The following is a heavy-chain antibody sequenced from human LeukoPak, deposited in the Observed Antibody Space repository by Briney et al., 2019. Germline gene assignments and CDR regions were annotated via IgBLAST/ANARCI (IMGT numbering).Heavy chain of an antibody. CDR2: VSGRGDAT. V-gene: IGHV3-23*01. CDR3: ARLGGSYYTY. D-gene: IGHD1-26*01. CDR1: GFTFSSYS. J-gene: IGHJ4*02. Sequence: PGGSLRLSCAASGFTFSSYSMNWVRQAPGKGLEWVSAVSGRGDATYYADSVKGRFTISRDDSKNTLYLQMNSLRVEDTAVYYCARLGGSYYTYWGQGTLVTVSS.